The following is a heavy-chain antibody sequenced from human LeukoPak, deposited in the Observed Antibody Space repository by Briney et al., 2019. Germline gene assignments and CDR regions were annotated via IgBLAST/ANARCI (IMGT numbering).Heavy chain of an antibody. Sequence: PGGSLTLSCAACGLPFSSYGMHWPRQAPGKALEWVAFIRYDGSNKYYADSVKGRFTISRDNSKNTLYLQMNSLRAEDTAVYYCAKDLYCSGGSCYSSYMDVWGKGTTVTVSS. V-gene: IGHV3-30*02. CDR3: AKDLYCSGGSCYSSYMDV. J-gene: IGHJ6*03. CDR2: IRYDGSNK. CDR1: GLPFSSYG. D-gene: IGHD2-15*01.